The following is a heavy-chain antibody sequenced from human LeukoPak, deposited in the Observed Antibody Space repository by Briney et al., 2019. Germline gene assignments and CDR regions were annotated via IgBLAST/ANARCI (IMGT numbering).Heavy chain of an antibody. J-gene: IGHJ6*03. CDR3: ARETSQKGAHYMDV. CDR1: GGSFSSYY. V-gene: IGHV4-59*01. Sequence: SETLSLTCTVSGGSFSSYYWSWIRQPPGKGLEWIGYIYYSGSTNYNPSLKSRVTISVDTSKNQFSLKLSSVTAADTAVYYCARETSQKGAHYMDVWGKGTTVTISS. CDR2: IYYSGST. D-gene: IGHD3-16*01.